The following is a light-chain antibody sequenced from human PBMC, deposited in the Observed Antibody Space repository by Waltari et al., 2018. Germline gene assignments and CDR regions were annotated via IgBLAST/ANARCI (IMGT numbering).Light chain of an antibody. J-gene: IGKJ5*01. Sequence: EIVLTQSPATLSLSPGERATLSCRASQGVSSYLAWYQQKPGQAPRLLIYDASNRATGIPARFSGSGPGTDFTLTISSLEPEDFAVYYCQQSYSTPVTFGQGTRLEIK. CDR1: QGVSSY. CDR3: QQSYSTPVT. V-gene: IGKV3D-11*01. CDR2: DAS.